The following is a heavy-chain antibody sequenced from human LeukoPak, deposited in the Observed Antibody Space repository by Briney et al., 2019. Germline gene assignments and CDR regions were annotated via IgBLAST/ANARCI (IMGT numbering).Heavy chain of an antibody. CDR2: IIPIFGTA. V-gene: IGHV1-69*13. CDR1: GGTFSSYA. Sequence: ASVKVSCKASGGTFSSYAISWVRQAPGQGLEWMGGIIPIFGTANYAQKFQGRVTITADESTSTAYMELSSLRSEDTAVYYCARGANPRDGYSSWFDPWSQGTLVTVSS. D-gene: IGHD5-24*01. J-gene: IGHJ5*02. CDR3: ARGANPRDGYSSWFDP.